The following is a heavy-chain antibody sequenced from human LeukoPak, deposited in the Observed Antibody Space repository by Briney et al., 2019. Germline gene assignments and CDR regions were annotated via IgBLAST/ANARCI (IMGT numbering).Heavy chain of an antibody. Sequence: GGSLRLSCAASGFTFISYAMSWVRQAPGKGLEWVSAISGSGSSIYYADSVKGRFTVSRDNSKNTLYLQMNTLRAEDTAVYYCARGPYSSNWYVDYWGQGTLVTVAS. CDR3: ARGPYSSNWYVDY. CDR1: GFTFISYA. CDR2: ISGSGSSI. V-gene: IGHV3-23*01. D-gene: IGHD6-13*01. J-gene: IGHJ4*02.